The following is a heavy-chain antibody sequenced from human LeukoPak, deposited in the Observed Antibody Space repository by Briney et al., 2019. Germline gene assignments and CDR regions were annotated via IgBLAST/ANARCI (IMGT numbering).Heavy chain of an antibody. CDR2: IWYDGSNK. CDR3: ARYVTTVTYFDH. Sequence: GGSLRLSCAASGFIFSSYWMHWVRQAPGKGLEWVAVIWYDGSNKYYAVSVKGRFTIARDNSKNTLYLQMNSLRAEDTAVYYCARYVTTVTYFDHWGQGTLVTVSS. D-gene: IGHD4-17*01. CDR1: GFIFSSYW. V-gene: IGHV3-33*08. J-gene: IGHJ4*02.